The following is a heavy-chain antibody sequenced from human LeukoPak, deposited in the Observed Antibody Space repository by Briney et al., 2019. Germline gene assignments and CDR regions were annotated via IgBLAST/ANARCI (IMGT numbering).Heavy chain of an antibody. CDR1: GGSIRNYY. J-gene: IGHJ4*02. D-gene: IGHD1-26*01. V-gene: IGHV4-59*01. CDR3: ARWYSHGRYFDY. CDR2: TSDSGGHT. Sequence: SETLSLTCTVSGGSIRNYYWNWIRQPPGKGLEWIGYTSDSGGHTDYKPSLKSRVTISADTPKNQLSLKLTSATTADTAVYYCARWYSHGRYFDYWGQGALVTVSS.